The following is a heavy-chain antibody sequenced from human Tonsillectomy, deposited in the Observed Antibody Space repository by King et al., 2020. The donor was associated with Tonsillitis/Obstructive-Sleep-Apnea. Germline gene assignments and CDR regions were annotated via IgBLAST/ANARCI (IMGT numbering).Heavy chain of an antibody. D-gene: IGHD4-11*01. Sequence: QLQESGPGLVKPSETLSLTCTVSGGSISSYYWSWIRQPPGKGLEWIGYIYYSGSTNYNPCLKSRVTISVDTAKNQFSLKLSSVTAADTAVYYCARADSNYVGWFDPWGQGTLVTVSS. J-gene: IGHJ5*02. CDR2: IYYSGST. V-gene: IGHV4-59*01. CDR1: GGSISSYY. CDR3: ARADSNYVGWFDP.